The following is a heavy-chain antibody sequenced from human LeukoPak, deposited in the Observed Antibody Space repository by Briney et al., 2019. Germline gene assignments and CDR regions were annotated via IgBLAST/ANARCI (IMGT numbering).Heavy chain of an antibody. CDR1: GGSISSGGYY. J-gene: IGHJ4*02. CDR3: ARGSSRYCSGGSCYFFDY. Sequence: SQTLSLTCTVSGGSISSGGYYWSWIRQHPGKGLEWIGYIYYSGSTYYNPSLKSRVTISVDTSKNQFSLKLSSVTAADTAVYYCARGSSRYCSGGSCYFFDYWAQGTLVTVSS. D-gene: IGHD2-15*01. CDR2: IYYSGST. V-gene: IGHV4-31*03.